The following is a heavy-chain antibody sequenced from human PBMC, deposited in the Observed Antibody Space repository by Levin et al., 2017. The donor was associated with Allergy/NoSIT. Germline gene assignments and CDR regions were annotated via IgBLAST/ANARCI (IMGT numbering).Heavy chain of an antibody. V-gene: IGHV3-48*01. CDR2: ISSSSRAT. J-gene: IGHJ3*01. D-gene: IGHD3-3*01. CDR3: ATDYGFWSGPEYEDVDV. CDR1: GFAFKTYN. Sequence: GGSLRLSCAASGFAFKTYNMNWVRQAPGKGLEWISYISSSSRATHYADSVRGRFTISRDNGMKSLSLQMNSLRVEDTAIYYCATDYGFWSGPEYEDVDVWGQGTLVTVSS.